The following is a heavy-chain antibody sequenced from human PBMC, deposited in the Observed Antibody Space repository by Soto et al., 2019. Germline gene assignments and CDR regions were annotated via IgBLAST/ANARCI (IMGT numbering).Heavy chain of an antibody. CDR1: GGTFSSYT. V-gene: IGHV1-69*02. J-gene: IGHJ4*02. CDR3: ANGYGDY. D-gene: IGHD5-12*01. CDR2: IIRILGIA. Sequence: QVQLVQSGAEVKKPGSSVKVSCKASGGTFSSYTISWVRQAPGQGLEWMGRIIRILGIANYAKKFQGRVTITADTSTSAAYMELSSLRSEDTGVYYCANGYGDYWGQGALVTVSS.